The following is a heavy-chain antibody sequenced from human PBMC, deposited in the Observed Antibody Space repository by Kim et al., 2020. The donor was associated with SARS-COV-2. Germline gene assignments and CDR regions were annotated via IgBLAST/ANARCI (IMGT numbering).Heavy chain of an antibody. D-gene: IGHD3-10*01. Sequence: GGSLRLSCAASGFTFSSYAMHWVRQAPGKGLEWVAVISYDGSNKYYADSVKGRFTISRDNSKNTLYLQMNSLRAEDTAVYYCARELWFGELSPLDYWGQGTLVTVSS. CDR1: GFTFSSYA. CDR2: ISYDGSNK. CDR3: ARELWFGELSPLDY. J-gene: IGHJ4*02. V-gene: IGHV3-30*04.